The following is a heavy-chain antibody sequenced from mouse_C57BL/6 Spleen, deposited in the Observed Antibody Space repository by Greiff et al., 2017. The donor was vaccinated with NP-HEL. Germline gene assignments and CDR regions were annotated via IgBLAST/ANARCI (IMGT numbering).Heavy chain of an antibody. CDR1: GFNIKDYY. CDR2: IDPEDGET. CDR3: VLTTVVPWYFDV. V-gene: IGHV14-2*01. Sequence: EVKLMESGAELVKPGASVKLSCTASGFNIKDYYMHWVKQRTEQGLEWIGRIDPEDGETKYAPKFQGKATITADTSSNTAYLQLSSLTSEDTAVYYCVLTTVVPWYFDVWGTGTTVTVSS. D-gene: IGHD1-1*01. J-gene: IGHJ1*03.